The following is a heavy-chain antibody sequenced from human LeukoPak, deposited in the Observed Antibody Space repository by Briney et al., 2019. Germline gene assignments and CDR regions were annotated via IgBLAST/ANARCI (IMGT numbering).Heavy chain of an antibody. Sequence: KSSQTLSLTCTVSGGSISSGSYYWSWIRQPAGKGLEWIGRIYTSGSTNYNPSLKSRVTMSVDTSKNQFSLKLSSVTAADTAVYYCARAKGYGSGLYYYMDVWGKGTTVTVSS. D-gene: IGHD3-10*01. V-gene: IGHV4-61*02. J-gene: IGHJ6*03. CDR2: IYTSGST. CDR3: ARAKGYGSGLYYYMDV. CDR1: GGSISSGSYY.